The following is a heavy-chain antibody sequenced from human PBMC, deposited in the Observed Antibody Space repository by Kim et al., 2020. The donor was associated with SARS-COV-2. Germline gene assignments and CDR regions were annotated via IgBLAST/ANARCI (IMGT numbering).Heavy chain of an antibody. Sequence: SQTLSLTCAISGDSVSSNSAAWNWIRQSPSRGLEWLGRTYYRSKWYNDYAVSVKSRITINPDTSKNQFSLQLNSVTPEDTAVYYWTRKGGSSWYGMGVWGQETTGTVSS. CDR2: TYYRSKWYN. J-gene: IGHJ6*02. D-gene: IGHD6-13*01. CDR1: GDSVSSNSAA. V-gene: IGHV6-1*01. CDR3: TRKGGSSWYGMGV.